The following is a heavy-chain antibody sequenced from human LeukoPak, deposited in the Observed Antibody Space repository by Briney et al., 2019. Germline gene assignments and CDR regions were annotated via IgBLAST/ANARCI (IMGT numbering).Heavy chain of an antibody. J-gene: IGHJ4*02. V-gene: IGHV4-31*03. Sequence: PSETLSLTCTVSGGSISSGGYYWSWIRQHPGKGLEWIGYIYYSGSTYYNPSLKSRVTISVDTSKNQFSLKLSSVTAADTAVYYCARGSRCFDWLSYYFDYWGQGTLVTVSS. D-gene: IGHD3-9*01. CDR1: GGSISSGGYY. CDR3: ARGSRCFDWLSYYFDY. CDR2: IYYSGST.